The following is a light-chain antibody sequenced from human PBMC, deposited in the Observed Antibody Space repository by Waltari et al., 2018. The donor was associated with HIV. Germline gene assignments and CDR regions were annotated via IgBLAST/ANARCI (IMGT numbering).Light chain of an antibody. CDR1: SSDVGASDY. J-gene: IGLJ2*01. V-gene: IGLV2-14*01. Sequence: QSALTQPASVSGSPGQSISISCSGASSDVGASDYVSWYHQHPGEPPTPILYEVKKRPSGISNRFSGSKSGNTASLTISGLQVEDEAHYYCSSYSASGTLVLFGGGTRLTVL. CDR2: EVK. CDR3: SSYSASGTLVL.